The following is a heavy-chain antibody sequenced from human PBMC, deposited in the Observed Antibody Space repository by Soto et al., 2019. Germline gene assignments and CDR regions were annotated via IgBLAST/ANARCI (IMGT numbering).Heavy chain of an antibody. D-gene: IGHD5-12*01. CDR1: GFTFGSYA. CDR2: VSGSGDST. CDR3: AKDDADYYIVSTIGGVDY. Sequence: EVQLLESGGGLVQPGGSLRLSCAASGFTFGSYAMAWVRQAPGKGLEWVSSVSGSGDSTYYADSVRGRFTISRDNSKNTLFLQMNSLRAEDTALYYCAKDDADYYIVSTIGGVDYWGQGTLVTVSS. V-gene: IGHV3-23*01. J-gene: IGHJ4*02.